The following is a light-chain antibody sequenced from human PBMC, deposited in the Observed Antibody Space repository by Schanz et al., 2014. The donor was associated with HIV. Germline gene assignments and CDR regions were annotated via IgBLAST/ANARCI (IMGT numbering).Light chain of an antibody. V-gene: IGKV3-15*01. CDR1: QSVSRY. J-gene: IGKJ1*01. CDR2: DTN. CDR3: LQHNTWPWT. Sequence: EIVMTQSPAILSVSPGERVTLSCRARQSVSRYLAWYQHKPGQAPRLLMYDTNTRATGIPARISGSGSGTEFTLTISSLQSEDFALYYCLQHNTWPWTFGQGTKVEVK.